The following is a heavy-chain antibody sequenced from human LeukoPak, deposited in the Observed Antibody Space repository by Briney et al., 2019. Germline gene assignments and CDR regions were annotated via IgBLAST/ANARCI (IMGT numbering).Heavy chain of an antibody. D-gene: IGHD4-17*01. CDR3: AKGRNYGDYEAIFDY. Sequence: PGGSLRLSCAASGFTFSSYAMSWVRQAPGKGLEWVSAISGSGGSTYYADSMKGRFTISRDNSKNTLYLQMNSLRAEDTAVYYCAKGRNYGDYEAIFDYWGQGTLVTVSS. CDR2: ISGSGGST. J-gene: IGHJ4*02. V-gene: IGHV3-23*01. CDR1: GFTFSSYA.